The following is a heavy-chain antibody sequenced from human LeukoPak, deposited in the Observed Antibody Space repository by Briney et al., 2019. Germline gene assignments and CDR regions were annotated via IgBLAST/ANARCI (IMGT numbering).Heavy chain of an antibody. J-gene: IGHJ4*02. D-gene: IGHD2-2*03. V-gene: IGHV1-18*01. CDR1: GYTFTSYG. Sequence: ASVKASCKASGYTFTSYGISWVRQAPGQGPEWMGWIRVYNGGTNYAQKLQGRVTMTTDTSTSTAYMELRSLRSDDTAVYYRATGYCSTTNCRIDYWGQGTLVSVSS. CDR2: IRVYNGGT. CDR3: ATGYCSTTNCRIDY.